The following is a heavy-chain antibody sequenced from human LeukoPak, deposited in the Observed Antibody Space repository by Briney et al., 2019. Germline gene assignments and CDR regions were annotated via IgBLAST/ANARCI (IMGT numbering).Heavy chain of an antibody. V-gene: IGHV5-10-1*01. CDR1: GYSFTNYW. Sequence: GEPLKTSCKGSGYSFTNYWIRWGHQTPGKVEEWMGSIDPSDSYTKSCPSFEGHVTISVDKSISTAFLQWSSLKASDSAMYYCATGASKVTTDFANYWGQGSQVAVSS. D-gene: IGHD4-17*01. CDR3: ATGASKVTTDFANY. CDR2: IDPSDSYT. J-gene: IGHJ4*02.